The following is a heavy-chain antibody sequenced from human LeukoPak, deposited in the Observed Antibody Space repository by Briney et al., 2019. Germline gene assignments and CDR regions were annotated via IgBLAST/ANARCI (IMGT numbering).Heavy chain of an antibody. CDR1: GFTFDDYA. D-gene: IGHD1-26*01. Sequence: GGSLRLSCAASGFTFDDYAMHWVRQAPGKGLEWVSLISWDGGSTYYADSVKGRFTISRDNSKNSLYLRMNSLRAEETGLYYLGKDGNSGGYWGGGLGYYYYMDVWGKGTTVTVSS. CDR2: ISWDGGST. J-gene: IGHJ6*03. CDR3: GKDGNSGGYWGGGLGYYYYMDV. V-gene: IGHV3-43D*03.